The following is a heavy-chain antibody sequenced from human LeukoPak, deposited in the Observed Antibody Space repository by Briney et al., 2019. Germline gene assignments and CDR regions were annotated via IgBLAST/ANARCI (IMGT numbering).Heavy chain of an antibody. J-gene: IGHJ4*02. D-gene: IGHD2-2*01. CDR3: AREGYCTSTSCYAGIDY. V-gene: IGHV3-23*01. CDR2: ISGSGGNT. CDR1: GFTFNNYA. Sequence: GGSLRLSCAASGFTFNNYAMSWARQAPGKGLQWVSVISGSGGNTYYPESVKGRFTISKDNSKNTLYLQMNSLRAEDTATYYCAREGYCTSTSCYAGIDYWGQGTLVTVSS.